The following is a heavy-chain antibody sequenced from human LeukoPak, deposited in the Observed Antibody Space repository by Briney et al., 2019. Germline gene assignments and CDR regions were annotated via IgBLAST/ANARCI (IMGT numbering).Heavy chain of an antibody. CDR2: IIPIFGTA. V-gene: IGHV1-69*13. Sequence: ASVKVSCKASGGTFSSYAISWVRQAPGQGLEWMGGIIPIFGTANYAQKFQGRVTITADESTSTAYMELSSLRSEDTAVYYCARCLYYGSGSYFRFDYWGQGTLVTVS. D-gene: IGHD3-10*01. CDR1: GGTFSSYA. J-gene: IGHJ4*02. CDR3: ARCLYYGSGSYFRFDY.